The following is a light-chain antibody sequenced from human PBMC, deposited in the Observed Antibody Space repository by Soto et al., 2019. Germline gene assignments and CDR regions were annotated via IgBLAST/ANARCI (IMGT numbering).Light chain of an antibody. Sequence: QSALTQPASVSGSPGQSITFSCTGTSSDVGGYNYVSWYQQHPGKAPKLMIYDVSNRPSGVSNRFSGSKSGNTASLTISGLQAEDEADYYCSSYTSSILYVFGTGTKVTVL. J-gene: IGLJ1*01. V-gene: IGLV2-14*01. CDR3: SSYTSSILYV. CDR1: SSDVGGYNY. CDR2: DVS.